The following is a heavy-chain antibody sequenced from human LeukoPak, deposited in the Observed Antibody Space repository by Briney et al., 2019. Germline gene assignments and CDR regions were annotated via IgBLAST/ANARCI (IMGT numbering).Heavy chain of an antibody. D-gene: IGHD3-22*01. CDR2: IYYSGST. CDR3: ARETYYYDSSGYHDAFDI. Sequence: SETLSLTCTVSGGSISSYYWSRIRQPPGKGLEWIGYIYYSGSTNYNPSLKSRVTISVDTSKNQFSLKLSSVTAADTAVYYCARETYYYDSSGYHDAFDIWGQGTMVTVSS. V-gene: IGHV4-59*01. J-gene: IGHJ3*02. CDR1: GGSISSYY.